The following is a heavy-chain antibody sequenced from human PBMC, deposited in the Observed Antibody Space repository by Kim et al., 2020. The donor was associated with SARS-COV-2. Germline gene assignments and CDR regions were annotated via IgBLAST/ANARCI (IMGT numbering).Heavy chain of an antibody. J-gene: IGHJ4*02. V-gene: IGHV3-21*01. CDR1: GFTFSSYS. CDR2: ISSSSYI. Sequence: GGSLRLSCAASGFTFSSYSMNWVRQAPGKGLEWVSSISSSSYIYYADSVKGRFTISRDNAKNSLYLQMNSLRAEDTAVYYCARDRDYDILTGYAAVIDYWGQGTLVTVSS. D-gene: IGHD3-9*01. CDR3: ARDRDYDILTGYAAVIDY.